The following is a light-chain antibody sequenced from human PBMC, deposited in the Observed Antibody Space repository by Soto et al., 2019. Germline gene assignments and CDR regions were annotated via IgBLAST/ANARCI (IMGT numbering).Light chain of an antibody. V-gene: IGKV1-39*01. CDR2: AAS. CDR3: QQSYSTPPT. CDR1: QSISIY. Sequence: DIQMTQSPSSLSASVGDRVTITCRASQSISIYLNWYQQKPGKAPELLIYAASSLQSGVPSRFSGSGSGTDFTLTISSLQPEDFAAYYCQQSYSTPPTFGGGTKVDIK. J-gene: IGKJ4*01.